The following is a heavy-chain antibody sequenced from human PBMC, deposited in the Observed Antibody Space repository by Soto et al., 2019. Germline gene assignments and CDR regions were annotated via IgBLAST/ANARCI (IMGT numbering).Heavy chain of an antibody. V-gene: IGHV4-59*08. Sequence: SETLSLRWSDSGGYSISYCGSWIRKNTGKGLEWIGYIYYSGSTKYKPSLKSRVTISVDTSKNQFSLKVSSATAADTAVYYCARHSNRNYGLYYFDYWGLGALVTVSS. D-gene: IGHD4-4*01. CDR3: ARHSNRNYGLYYFDY. CDR2: IYYSGST. J-gene: IGHJ4*02. CDR1: GGYSISYC.